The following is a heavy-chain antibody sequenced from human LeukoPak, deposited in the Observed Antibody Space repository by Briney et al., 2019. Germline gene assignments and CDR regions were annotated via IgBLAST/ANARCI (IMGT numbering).Heavy chain of an antibody. V-gene: IGHV4-4*07. CDR1: GGSISSYY. D-gene: IGHD3-3*01. Sequence: PSETLSLTCTVSGGSISSYYWSWIRQPAGKGLEWIGRIYTSGSTNYNPSLKSRVTMSVDTSKNQFSLKLSSVTAADTAVYYCARDKRYFGVVKYNWFDPWGQGTLVTVSS. CDR3: ARDKRYFGVVKYNWFDP. J-gene: IGHJ5*02. CDR2: IYTSGST.